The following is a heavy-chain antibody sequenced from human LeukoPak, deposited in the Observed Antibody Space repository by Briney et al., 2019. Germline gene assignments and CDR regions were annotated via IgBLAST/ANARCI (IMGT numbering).Heavy chain of an antibody. CDR1: GGSISSYY. V-gene: IGHV4-59*01. CDR3: AGSSGYYRSFDY. CDR2: IYYSGST. Sequence: PSETLSLTCTVSGGSISSYYWSGIRQPPGKGLEWIGYIYYSGSTNYNPSLKSRVTISVDTSKNQFSLKLSSVTAADTAVYYCAGSSGYYRSFDYWGQGTLVTVSS. J-gene: IGHJ4*02. D-gene: IGHD3-22*01.